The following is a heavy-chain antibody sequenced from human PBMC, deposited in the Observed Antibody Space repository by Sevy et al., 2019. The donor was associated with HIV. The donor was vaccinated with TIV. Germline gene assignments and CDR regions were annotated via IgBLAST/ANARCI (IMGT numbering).Heavy chain of an antibody. CDR2: IISGSTYI. J-gene: IGHJ6*02. D-gene: IGHD1-26*01. Sequence: GGSLRLSCAASGFTFSSYSMNWVRQAPGQGLEWVSSIISGSTYIYYVDSVKGRYTISRDNAKNSLYLQMNSLRAEDTAVYYCASDRGVGTSSYGMDVWGQGTTVTVSS. CDR1: GFTFSSYS. CDR3: ASDRGVGTSSYGMDV. V-gene: IGHV3-21*01.